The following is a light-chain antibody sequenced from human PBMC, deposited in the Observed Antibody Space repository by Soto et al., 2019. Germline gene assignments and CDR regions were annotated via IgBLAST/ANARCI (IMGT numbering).Light chain of an antibody. Sequence: QSALTQPPSASGSLGQSVTISCTGTSSDVGDYNYVSWYQQHPGKATKLMIYEVSKRPSVVPDRFSGSKSGNTASLSVSGRQAEDEADYYLSSYAGSNNWVFGGGTKLTFL. CDR2: EVS. J-gene: IGLJ3*02. V-gene: IGLV2-8*01. CDR3: SSYAGSNNWV. CDR1: SSDVGDYNY.